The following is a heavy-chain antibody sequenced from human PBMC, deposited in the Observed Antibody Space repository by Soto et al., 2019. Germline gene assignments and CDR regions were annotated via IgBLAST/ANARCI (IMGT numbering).Heavy chain of an antibody. J-gene: IGHJ2*01. CDR1: GFAFSIYA. CDR2: INGRGSTT. V-gene: IGHV3-23*01. CDR3: AKHIEGAGNWYFDL. Sequence: EVQLLESGGGLVQPGGSLGLSCVGSGFAFSIYAMSWVRQVPGKGPEWVAVINGRGSTTFYADSVKGRFTISRDNSKNTLYLQMNSLRAEDTAIYYCAKHIEGAGNWYFDLWGRGTLVAVSS. D-gene: IGHD2-21*01.